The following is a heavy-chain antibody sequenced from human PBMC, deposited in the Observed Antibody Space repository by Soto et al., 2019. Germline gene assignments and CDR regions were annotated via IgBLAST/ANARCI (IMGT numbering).Heavy chain of an antibody. CDR2: MNPNSGNT. J-gene: IGHJ5*02. Sequence: ASVKVSCKASGYTFTSYEINWVRQATGQGLEWMGWMNPNSGNTGYAQKFQGRVTMTRNTSISTAYMELSSLRSEDTAVYYCARIVSSWYRPFDPWGQGTLVTVSS. CDR1: GYTFTSYE. D-gene: IGHD6-13*01. CDR3: ARIVSSWYRPFDP. V-gene: IGHV1-8*01.